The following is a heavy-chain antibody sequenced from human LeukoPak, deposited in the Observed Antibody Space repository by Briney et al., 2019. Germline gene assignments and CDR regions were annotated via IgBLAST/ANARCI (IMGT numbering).Heavy chain of an antibody. CDR3: ARDRIAAAVLDY. D-gene: IGHD6-13*01. CDR2: IAPYEGDT. J-gene: IGHJ4*02. CDR1: GYVFGAYG. V-gene: IGHV1-18*01. Sequence: ASVKVSCKVSGYVFGAYGLSWVRQAPDQGLEWLGWIAPYEGDTQYTPKLQDRITLTADTATTTVYMELRSLRSDDTAVFFCARDRIAAAVLDYWGQGTLVTVSS.